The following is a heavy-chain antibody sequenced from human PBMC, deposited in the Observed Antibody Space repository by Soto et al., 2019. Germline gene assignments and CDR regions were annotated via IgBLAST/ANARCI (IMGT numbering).Heavy chain of an antibody. CDR2: IRTSVGDT. CDR3: AKDPTYDYGYFDS. J-gene: IGHJ4*02. D-gene: IGHD4-17*01. CDR1: GFTFSSYA. Sequence: EVQLLESGGDLVQPGGSLRLSCAASGFTFSSYAMNWVRQAPGKGLEWFSTIRTSVGDTYYAASVKGRFTISRDNSKSTVYLHLNSLRAEDTAIYYCAKDPTYDYGYFDSWGQGTLVTVSS. V-gene: IGHV3-23*01.